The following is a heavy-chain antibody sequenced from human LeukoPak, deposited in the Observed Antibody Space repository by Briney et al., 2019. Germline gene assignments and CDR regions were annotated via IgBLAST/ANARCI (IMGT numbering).Heavy chain of an antibody. J-gene: IGHJ4*02. CDR1: GFTFSSYG. Sequence: GGTLRLSCAASGFTFSSYGMSWVRQAPGKGLEWVSAISGSGGSTYYADSVKGRFTISRDNSKNTLYLQMNSLRAEDTAVYYCAKAWESGICYFDYWGQGTLVTVSS. CDR3: AKAWESGICYFDY. V-gene: IGHV3-23*01. D-gene: IGHD2-8*02. CDR2: ISGSGGST.